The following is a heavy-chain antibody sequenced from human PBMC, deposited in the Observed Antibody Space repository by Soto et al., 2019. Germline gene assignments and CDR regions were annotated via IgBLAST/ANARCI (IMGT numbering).Heavy chain of an antibody. Sequence: SETLSLTCAVYGGSFSGYYWSWIRQPPGKGLEWIGEINHRGSTNYNPSLKSRGTISVDTSKNQFSLKLSSVTAAVTAVYYCAREGDSSSWYYFDYWGQGTLVTVSS. CDR2: INHRGST. CDR3: AREGDSSSWYYFDY. CDR1: GGSFSGYY. J-gene: IGHJ4*02. D-gene: IGHD6-13*01. V-gene: IGHV4-34*01.